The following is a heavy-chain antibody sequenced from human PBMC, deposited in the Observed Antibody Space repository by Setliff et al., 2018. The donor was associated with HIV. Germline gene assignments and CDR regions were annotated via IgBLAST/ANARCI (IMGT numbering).Heavy chain of an antibody. CDR1: EVIVSNNY. D-gene: IGHD1-1*01. CDR2: IYSGGST. CDR3: ARSPGMFDY. V-gene: IGHV3-53*01. J-gene: IGHJ4*02. Sequence: ETLRLSCAVSEVIVSNNYMSWVRQAPGKGLEWVSVIYSGGSTGHADSVKGRFTISRDNSKNTVYLQMTSLRAEDTAVYYCARSPGMFDYWGQGTPVTVSS.